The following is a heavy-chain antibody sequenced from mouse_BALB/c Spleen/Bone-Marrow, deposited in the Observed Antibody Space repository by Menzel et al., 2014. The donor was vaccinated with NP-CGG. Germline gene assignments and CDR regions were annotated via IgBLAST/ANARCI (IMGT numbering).Heavy chain of an antibody. CDR2: IRNKANGYTT. V-gene: IGHV7-3*02. D-gene: IGHD1-1*01. Sequence: DVNLVESGGGLVQPGGSLRLSCATSGFTFTDYYMSWVRQPPGKALEWLGFIRNKANGYTTEYSASVKGRFTISRDNSQSILYLQMNTLRAEDSATYYCAREIINDFHWYFDVWGAGTTVTVSS. CDR1: GFTFTDYY. J-gene: IGHJ1*01. CDR3: AREIINDFHWYFDV.